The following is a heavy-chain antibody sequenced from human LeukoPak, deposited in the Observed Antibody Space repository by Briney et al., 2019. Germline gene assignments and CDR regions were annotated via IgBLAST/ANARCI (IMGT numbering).Heavy chain of an antibody. CDR2: ISGSGGST. CDR3: ANSGGYCSSTSCLYYYYYYGMDV. CDR1: GFTFSSYA. J-gene: IGHJ6*02. D-gene: IGHD2-2*01. V-gene: IGHV3-23*01. Sequence: GGSLRLSCAASGFTFSSYAMSWVRQAPGKGLGWVSAISGSGGSTYCADSVKGRFTISRDNSKNTLYLQMNSLRAEDTAVYYCANSGGYCSSTSCLYYYYYYGMDVWGQGTTVTVSS.